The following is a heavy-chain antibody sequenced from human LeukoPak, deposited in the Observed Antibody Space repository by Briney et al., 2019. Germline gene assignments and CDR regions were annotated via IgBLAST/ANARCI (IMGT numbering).Heavy chain of an antibody. D-gene: IGHD3-10*01. J-gene: IGHJ6*02. CDR3: ARGYGSGRYYYYGMDV. CDR2: INPSGGTT. CDR1: GYTFTSYY. Sequence: GASVKVSCKASGYTFTSYYMHWVRQAPGQGLEWMGIINPSGGTTNYAQKFQGRVTMTRDTSTSTVYMELSSLRSEDTAVYYCARGYGSGRYYYYGMDVWGQGTTVTVSS. V-gene: IGHV1-46*01.